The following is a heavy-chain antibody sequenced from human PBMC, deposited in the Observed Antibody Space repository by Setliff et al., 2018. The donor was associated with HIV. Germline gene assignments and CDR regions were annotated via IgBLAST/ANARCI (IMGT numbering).Heavy chain of an antibody. CDR2: FIPILGIA. J-gene: IGHJ4*02. D-gene: IGHD5-12*01. CDR1: GDTFSNYV. V-gene: IGHV1-69*10. CDR3: ATLRINRDGSPGKAFDY. Sequence: SVKVSCKASGDTFSNYVINWVRQAPGQGLEWMGGFIPILGIANSVHKFQGRLTITADKFTSTAYMELSSLRSEDTAVYYCATLRINRDGSPGKAFDYWGQGTLVTVSS.